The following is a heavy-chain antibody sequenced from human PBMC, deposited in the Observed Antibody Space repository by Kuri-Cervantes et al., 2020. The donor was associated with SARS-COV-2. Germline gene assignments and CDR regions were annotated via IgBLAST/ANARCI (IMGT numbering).Heavy chain of an antibody. CDR3: ARHDLTTETTRERGLDY. CDR2: IYYSGST. CDR1: GATISSSSYY. D-gene: IGHD4-17*01. Sequence: TETLSLTCTVSGATISSSSYYWGWIRQPPGRGLEWIGSIYYSGSTYYNPSLNSRVTIFVDTSKNQFSVKLRSVTAADTAVYYCARHDLTTETTRERGLDYWGQGTLVTVSS. J-gene: IGHJ4*02. V-gene: IGHV4-39*01.